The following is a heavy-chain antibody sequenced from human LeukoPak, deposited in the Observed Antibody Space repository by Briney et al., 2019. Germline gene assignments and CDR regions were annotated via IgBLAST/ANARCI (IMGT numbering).Heavy chain of an antibody. CDR3: ARDQDYSRGTAFDP. CDR1: GGSISSGDYY. Sequence: SETLSLTCTVSGGSISSGDYYWSWIRQPPGKGLEWIGYIYYSGSTYYNPSLKSRVTISGDTSKNQFSLKLSSVTAADTAVYYCARDQDYSRGTAFDPWGQGTLVTVSS. V-gene: IGHV4-30-4*08. J-gene: IGHJ5*02. D-gene: IGHD4-11*01. CDR2: IYYSGST.